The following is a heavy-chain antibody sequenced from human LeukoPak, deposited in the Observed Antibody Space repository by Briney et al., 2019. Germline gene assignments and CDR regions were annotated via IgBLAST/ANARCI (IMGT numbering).Heavy chain of an antibody. CDR3: ARDFRRNCSGGSCYHGY. CDR2: INHSGST. D-gene: IGHD2-15*01. J-gene: IGHJ4*02. Sequence: PSETLSLTCAVYGGSFSGYYWSWIRQPPGKGLEWIGEINHSGSTNYNPSLKSRVTISVDTSKNQFSLKLSSVTAADTAVYYCARDFRRNCSGGSCYHGYWGQGTLVTVSS. CDR1: GGSFSGYY. V-gene: IGHV4-34*01.